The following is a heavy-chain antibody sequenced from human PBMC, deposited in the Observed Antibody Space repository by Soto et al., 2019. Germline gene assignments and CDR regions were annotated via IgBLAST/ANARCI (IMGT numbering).Heavy chain of an antibody. Sequence: QVQLQESGPGLVKPSGTLALTCAVSGGSIISSNWWSWVRQPPGKGLEWIGEIYHNGSTNYNPSLKSRVTFSVDKSKNQFSLTLTSVTAADTAVYYCARDGRDGYNFHYGMDFWGQGTTVTVSS. CDR1: GGSIISSNW. D-gene: IGHD5-12*01. CDR3: ARDGRDGYNFHYGMDF. CDR2: IYHNGST. J-gene: IGHJ6*02. V-gene: IGHV4-4*02.